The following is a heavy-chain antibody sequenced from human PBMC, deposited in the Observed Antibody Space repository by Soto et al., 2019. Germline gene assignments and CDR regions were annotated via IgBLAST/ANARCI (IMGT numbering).Heavy chain of an antibody. J-gene: IGHJ4*02. CDR3: ARQIYDSDTGPNFQYYFDS. CDR1: GYSFAGYW. D-gene: IGHD3-22*01. V-gene: IGHV5-10-1*01. Sequence: GESLKISCKGSGYSFAGYWITWVRQKPGKGLEWMGRIDPSDSQTYYSPSFRGHVTISATKSITTVFLQWSSLKASDTAMYYCARQIYDSDTGPNFQYYFDSWGQGTPVTVSS. CDR2: IDPSDSQT.